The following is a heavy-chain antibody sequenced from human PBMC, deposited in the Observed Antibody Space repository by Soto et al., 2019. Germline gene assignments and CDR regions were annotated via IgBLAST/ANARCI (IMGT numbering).Heavy chain of an antibody. Sequence: ASVKVSCKASGYTFTSYGISWVRQAPGQGLEWMGWISAYNGNTNYAQKLQGRVTMTTDTSTSTAYMELRSLRSDDTAVYYCARDRTRLKMTTFFFDPWGQGTLVTVS. V-gene: IGHV1-18*01. D-gene: IGHD4-4*01. CDR2: ISAYNGNT. J-gene: IGHJ5*02. CDR3: ARDRTRLKMTTFFFDP. CDR1: GYTFTSYG.